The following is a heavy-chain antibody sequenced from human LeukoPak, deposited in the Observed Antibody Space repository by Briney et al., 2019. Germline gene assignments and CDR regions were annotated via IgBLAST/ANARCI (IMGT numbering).Heavy chain of an antibody. CDR3: ARQYTGRIAARRRYFDY. V-gene: IGHV4-39*01. D-gene: IGHD6-6*01. CDR2: IYYSGTT. Sequence: SETLSLTCTVSGGSISSSSYYWGWIRQPPGKGLEWIGSIYYSGTTYYNPSLKSRVTISVDTSKNQFSLKLSSVTAADTAVYYCARQYTGRIAARRRYFDYWGQGTLVTVSS. CDR1: GGSISSSSYY. J-gene: IGHJ4*02.